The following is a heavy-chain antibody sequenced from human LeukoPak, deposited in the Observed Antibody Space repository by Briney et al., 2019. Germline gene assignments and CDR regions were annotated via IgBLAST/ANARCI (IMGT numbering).Heavy chain of an antibody. CDR1: GFTFSSYA. Sequence: GGSLRLSCAASGFTFSSYAMHWVRQAPGKGLEWVAVISYDGSNKYYADSVKGRFTISRDNSKNTLYLQMNSLRAEDTAVYYCARDLRVHESGCSSTSCPGKPGYWGQGTLVTVSS. CDR3: ARDLRVHESGCSSTSCPGKPGY. D-gene: IGHD2-2*01. J-gene: IGHJ4*02. V-gene: IGHV3-30-3*01. CDR2: ISYDGSNK.